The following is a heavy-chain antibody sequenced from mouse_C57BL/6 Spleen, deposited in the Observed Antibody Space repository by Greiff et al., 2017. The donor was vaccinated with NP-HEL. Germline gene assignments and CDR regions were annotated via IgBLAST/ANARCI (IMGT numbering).Heavy chain of an antibody. V-gene: IGHV14-4*01. CDR1: GFNIKDDY. CDR3: TTHYSNYVFDY. Sequence: EVQLQQSGAELVRPGASVKLSCTASGFNIKDDYMHWVKQRPEQGLEWIGWIDPENGDTEYASKFQGKATITADTSSNTAYLQLSSLTSEDTAVYYCTTHYSNYVFDYWGQGTTLTVSS. CDR2: IDPENGDT. D-gene: IGHD2-5*01. J-gene: IGHJ2*01.